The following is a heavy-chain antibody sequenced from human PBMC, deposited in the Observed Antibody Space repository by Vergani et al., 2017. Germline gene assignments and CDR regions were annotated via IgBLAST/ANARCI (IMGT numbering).Heavy chain of an antibody. V-gene: IGHV1-69*18. J-gene: IGHJ4*02. D-gene: IGHD6-19*01. CDR1: GGTFSSYA. CDR3: AGAFAGVTVADGNFDY. Sequence: QVQLVQSGAEVKKPGSSVKVSCKASGGTFSSYAISWVRQAPGQGLEWMGRIIPIFGTANYAQKFQGRVTITADESTSTAYMGLSSLRSEDTAVYYCAGAFAGVTVADGNFDYWGQGTLVTVSS. CDR2: IIPIFGTA.